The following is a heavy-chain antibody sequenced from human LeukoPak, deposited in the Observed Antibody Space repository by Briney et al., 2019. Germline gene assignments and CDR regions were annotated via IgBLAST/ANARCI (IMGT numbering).Heavy chain of an antibody. Sequence: SETLSLTCTVSGGSISSYYWSWIRQRPGKGLEWIGYISYSGSTNFNPSLKSGGTISVDTSKNQCSLKRSSVTAADTAVYYCAREGTAGTNLNWFDPWGQGTLVTVSS. D-gene: IGHD1-1*01. V-gene: IGHV4-59*01. CDR2: ISYSGST. J-gene: IGHJ5*02. CDR1: GGSISSYY. CDR3: AREGTAGTNLNWFDP.